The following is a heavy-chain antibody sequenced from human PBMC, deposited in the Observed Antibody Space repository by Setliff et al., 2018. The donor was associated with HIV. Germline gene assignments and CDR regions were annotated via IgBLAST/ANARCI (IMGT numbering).Heavy chain of an antibody. Sequence: SETLSLTCTVSGGSISSGCYYWSWIRQPAGKGLEWIGRIYTSGSTKHNPYLKSRVTISLDTSKNQFSLKLSSVTAAYTSVYYCARDGYSSSWYVISGSFDYWGQGILVTVSS. CDR2: IYTSGST. J-gene: IGHJ4*02. CDR1: GGSISSGCYY. D-gene: IGHD6-13*01. CDR3: ARDGYSSSWYVISGSFDY. V-gene: IGHV4-61*02.